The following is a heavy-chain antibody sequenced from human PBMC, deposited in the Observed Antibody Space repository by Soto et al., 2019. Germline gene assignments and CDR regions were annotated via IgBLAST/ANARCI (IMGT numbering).Heavy chain of an antibody. J-gene: IGHJ4*02. V-gene: IGHV4-59*01. CDR2: IYNGEST. CDR1: GASISRFY. Sequence: SETLSLTCSASGASISRFYWNWIRQPPGKGLEWIGHIYNGESTNYNPSLKSRVTISVDTSKNQFSLKLTSVTAADTAVYYCAQPPGWTGLHYSSQGTLVTVSS. D-gene: IGHD6-19*01. CDR3: AQPPGWTGLHY.